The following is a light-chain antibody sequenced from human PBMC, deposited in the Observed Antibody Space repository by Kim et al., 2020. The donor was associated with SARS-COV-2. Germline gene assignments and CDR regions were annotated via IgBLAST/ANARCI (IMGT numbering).Light chain of an antibody. CDR2: DNN. CDR1: SSNIGNNY. Sequence: GHKVPISCSGSSSNIGNNYVSWYQHLPGTAPKLLIYDNNKRPSGIPDRFSGSKSGTSATLGITGLQTGDEADYYCGTWDSSLSAGVFGGGTQLTVL. V-gene: IGLV1-51*01. J-gene: IGLJ3*02. CDR3: GTWDSSLSAGV.